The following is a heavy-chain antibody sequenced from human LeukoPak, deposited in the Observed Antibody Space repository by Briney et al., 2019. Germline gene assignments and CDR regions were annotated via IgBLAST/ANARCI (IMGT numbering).Heavy chain of an antibody. CDR3: ARQIASAGTAGFDF. Sequence: SETLSLTCTVSGGSISSYYWSWIRQPAGKGLEWIGRIYSTGSTNYSPSLKSRVTMSVDTSKNQFSLRLRSVTAAGTAVYYCARQIASAGTAGFDFWGQGALVTVSS. D-gene: IGHD6-13*01. CDR2: IYSTGST. CDR1: GGSISSYY. J-gene: IGHJ4*02. V-gene: IGHV4-4*07.